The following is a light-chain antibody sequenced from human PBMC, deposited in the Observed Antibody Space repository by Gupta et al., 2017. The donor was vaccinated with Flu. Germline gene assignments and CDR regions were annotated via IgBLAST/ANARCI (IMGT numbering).Light chain of an antibody. CDR2: QDT. CDR3: QAWDSSTPYV. Sequence: SYELTQPPSVSVSPGQTASITCSGDKLGNKYACWYQQKPGPAPVLVIYQDTKRPSGIPERFSGSNSGNTATLTISGTQAIDEADYYCQAWDSSTPYVFGPGTKVTVL. J-gene: IGLJ1*01. V-gene: IGLV3-1*01. CDR1: KLGNKY.